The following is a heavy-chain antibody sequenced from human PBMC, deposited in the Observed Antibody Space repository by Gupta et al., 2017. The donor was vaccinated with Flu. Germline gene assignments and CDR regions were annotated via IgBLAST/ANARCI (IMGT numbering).Heavy chain of an antibody. CDR1: GFSLSNARMG. D-gene: IGHD3-10*01. J-gene: IGHJ6*02. CDR2: IFSNDEK. Sequence: QVTLKESGPVLVKPTETLTLTCTVSGFSLSNARMGVSWIRQPPGKALEWLAHIFSNDEKSYSTSLKSRLTIAKDTSKSQVVLTMTNMDPVDTATYYCARKISPFGESPDDYYYGMDVWGQGTTVTVSS. CDR3: ARKISPFGESPDDYYYGMDV. V-gene: IGHV2-26*01.